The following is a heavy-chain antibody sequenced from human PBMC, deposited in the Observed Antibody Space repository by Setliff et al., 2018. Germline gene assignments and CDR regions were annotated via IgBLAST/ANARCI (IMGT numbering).Heavy chain of an antibody. D-gene: IGHD3-3*01. Sequence: ASVKVSCKASGYTFTGYYMHWVRQAPGQGLEWMGWINPNSGGTNYAQKFQGWVTITRDTSASTAYMELSSLRSEDTAVYYCARDTYIGDFWSGYYIQGRFDPWGQGTLVTVSS. CDR3: ARDTYIGDFWSGYYIQGRFDP. CDR1: GYTFTGYY. J-gene: IGHJ5*02. CDR2: INPNSGGT. V-gene: IGHV1-2*04.